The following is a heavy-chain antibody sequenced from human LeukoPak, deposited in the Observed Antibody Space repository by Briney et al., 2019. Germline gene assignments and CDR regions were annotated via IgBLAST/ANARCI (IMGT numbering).Heavy chain of an antibody. J-gene: IGHJ3*02. CDR3: ARAIGYSGGYNPEGAFDI. CDR2: IYYSGST. CDR1: GGSISSYY. Sequence: PSETLSLTCTVSGGSISSYYWSWIRQPPGKGLEWIGYIYYSGSTNYNPSLKSRVTISVDTSKNQFSLKLSSVTAADTAVYYCARAIGYSGGYNPEGAFDIWGQGTMVTVSS. D-gene: IGHD6-19*01. V-gene: IGHV4-59*01.